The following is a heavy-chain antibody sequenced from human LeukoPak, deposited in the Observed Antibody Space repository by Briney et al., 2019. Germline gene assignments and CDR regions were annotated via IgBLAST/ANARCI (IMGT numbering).Heavy chain of an antibody. D-gene: IGHD3-10*01. CDR1: GFTFRSYW. CDR2: TKQDGSEK. J-gene: IGHJ3*01. V-gene: IGHV3-7*01. CDR3: ARGAYYYNSGDAFDV. Sequence: PGGSLRLSCAASGFTFRSYWMSWVRQAPGKGLEWVANTKQDGSEKYYVDSVKGRFTISRDNARNSLYLQMNSLRAEDTAVYYCARGAYYYNSGDAFDVWGQGTMVTVSS.